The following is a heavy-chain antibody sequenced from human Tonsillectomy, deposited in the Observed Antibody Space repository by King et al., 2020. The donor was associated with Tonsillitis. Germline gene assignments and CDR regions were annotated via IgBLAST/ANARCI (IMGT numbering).Heavy chain of an antibody. CDR1: GFTVSSNY. D-gene: IGHD2-8*01. J-gene: IGHJ3*02. Sequence: VQLVESGGGLVQPGGSLRLSCAASGFTVSSNYMSWVRQAPGKGLEWGSVIYSGGSTYYADSVKGRFTISRHNSKNTLYLQMNSLRAEDTAVYYCARGPGYCTNGVCYGDAFDIWGQGTMVTVSS. CDR3: ARGPGYCTNGVCYGDAFDI. CDR2: IYSGGST. V-gene: IGHV3-53*04.